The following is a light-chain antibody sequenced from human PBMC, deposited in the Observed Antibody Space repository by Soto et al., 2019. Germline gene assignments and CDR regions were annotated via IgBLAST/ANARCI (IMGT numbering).Light chain of an antibody. Sequence: DIQMTQSPSSLSASVGDRITITFRASQGISTWLAWYQQKPQKAPRSLIYAASKLQSGVPSKLSASGSRTDFTIPITSLQPDDFATYYSQQYDGIPPTFGKGTKVPIK. CDR2: AAS. J-gene: IGKJ1*01. CDR3: QQYDGIPPT. V-gene: IGKV1D-16*01. CDR1: QGISTW.